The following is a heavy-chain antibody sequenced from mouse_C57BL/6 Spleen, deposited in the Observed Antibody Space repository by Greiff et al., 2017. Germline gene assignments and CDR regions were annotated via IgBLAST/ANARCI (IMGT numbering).Heavy chain of an antibody. Sequence: EVKLVESEGGLVQPGSSMKLSCTASGFTFSDYYMAWVRQVPEKGLEWVANINYDGSSTYYLDSLKSRFIISRDNAKNILYLQMSSLKSEDTATYYCAREVYDDDEGFDYWGQGTTLTVSS. J-gene: IGHJ2*01. D-gene: IGHD2-4*01. V-gene: IGHV5-16*01. CDR1: GFTFSDYY. CDR2: INYDGSST. CDR3: AREVYDDDEGFDY.